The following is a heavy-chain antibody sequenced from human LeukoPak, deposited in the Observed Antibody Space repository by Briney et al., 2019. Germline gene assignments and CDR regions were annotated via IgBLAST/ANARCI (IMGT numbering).Heavy chain of an antibody. CDR3: AREVGPTVDY. J-gene: IGHJ4*02. CDR1: GGSISSSNW. D-gene: IGHD4-17*01. Sequence: ETLSLTCAVSGGSISSSNWWSWVRQAPGKGLEWVANIKQDGSEKYYVDSVKGRFTISRDNAKNSLYLQMNSLRAEDTAVYYCAREVGPTVDYWGQGTLVTVSS. CDR2: IKQDGSEK. V-gene: IGHV3-7*01.